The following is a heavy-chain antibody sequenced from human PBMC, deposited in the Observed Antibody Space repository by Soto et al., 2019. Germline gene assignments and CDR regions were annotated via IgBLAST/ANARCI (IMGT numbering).Heavy chain of an antibody. Sequence: GGSLRLSCAASGFTFSSYAMHWVRQAPGKGLEWVAVISYDGSNKYYADSVKGRFTISRDNSKNTLYLQMNSLRAEDTAVYYCARDATGYSSGWSAPYYYYYGMDVWGQGTTVTVSS. CDR2: ISYDGSNK. V-gene: IGHV3-30-3*01. J-gene: IGHJ6*02. CDR1: GFTFSSYA. D-gene: IGHD6-19*01. CDR3: ARDATGYSSGWSAPYYYYYGMDV.